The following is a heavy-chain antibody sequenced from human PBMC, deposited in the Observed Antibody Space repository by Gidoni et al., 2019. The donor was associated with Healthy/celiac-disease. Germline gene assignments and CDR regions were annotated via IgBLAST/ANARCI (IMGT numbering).Heavy chain of an antibody. CDR3: ASATGDFWSGYYPLLNWFDP. Sequence: QLQLQESGPGLVKPSETLSLTCTVSGGSISSSSYYWGWIRQPPGKGLEWIGSIYYSGSTYYNPSLKSRVTISVDTSKNQFSLKLSSVTAADTAVYYCASATGDFWSGYYPLLNWFDPWGQGTLVTVSS. D-gene: IGHD3-3*01. CDR2: IYYSGST. J-gene: IGHJ5*02. V-gene: IGHV4-39*07. CDR1: GGSISSSSYY.